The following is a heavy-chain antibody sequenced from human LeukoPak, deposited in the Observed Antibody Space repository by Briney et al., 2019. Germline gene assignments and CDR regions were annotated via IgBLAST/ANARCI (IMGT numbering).Heavy chain of an antibody. CDR3: ARGYCYGHRIDY. Sequence: GGSLRLSCAASGFTFSSYAMSWVRQAPGKGLEWVSAISGSGGSTYYADSVKGRFTISRDNSKNTLYLQMTSLRAEDTAVYYCARGYCYGHRIDYWGQGTLVTVSS. V-gene: IGHV3-23*01. J-gene: IGHJ4*02. CDR1: GFTFSSYA. CDR2: ISGSGGST. D-gene: IGHD5-18*01.